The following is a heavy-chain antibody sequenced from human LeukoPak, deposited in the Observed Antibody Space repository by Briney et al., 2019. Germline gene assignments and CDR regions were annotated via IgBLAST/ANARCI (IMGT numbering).Heavy chain of an antibody. D-gene: IGHD4-11*01. J-gene: IGHJ4*02. V-gene: IGHV3-33*06. Sequence: GRSLRLSCATSGFTFSHYGMHWVRQAPGKGLEWVAVIWSDGTNTYYGDPVKGRFTISRDDFQRTVYLQMNSLRAEDTAVYYCAKDAQRGFDYSNSLDKWGQGTLVTVSS. CDR2: IWSDGTNT. CDR1: GFTFSHYG. CDR3: AKDAQRGFDYSNSLDK.